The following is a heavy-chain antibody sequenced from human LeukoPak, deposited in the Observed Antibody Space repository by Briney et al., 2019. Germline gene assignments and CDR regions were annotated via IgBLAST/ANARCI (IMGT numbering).Heavy chain of an antibody. V-gene: IGHV3-30-3*01. Sequence: GGSLRLSCAASGFTFSSYAMHWVRQAPGKGLERVAVISYDGSNKYYADSVKGRFTISRDNSKNTLYLQMNSLRAEDTAVYYCARDPTMAVASYWYFDLWGRGTLVTVSS. CDR1: GFTFSSYA. D-gene: IGHD6-19*01. CDR3: ARDPTMAVASYWYFDL. CDR2: ISYDGSNK. J-gene: IGHJ2*01.